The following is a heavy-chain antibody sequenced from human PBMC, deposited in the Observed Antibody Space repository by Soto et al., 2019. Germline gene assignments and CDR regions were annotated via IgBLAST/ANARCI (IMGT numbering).Heavy chain of an antibody. CDR2: MNPNSGNT. J-gene: IGHJ4*02. Sequence: ASVKVSCKASGYTFTSYDINWVRQATGQGLEWMGWMNPNSGNTGYAQKFQGRVTMTRNTSISTAYMELSSLRSEDTAVYYCARGDVFSGITIFGVVSDYWGQGTLVTVSS. V-gene: IGHV1-8*01. CDR3: ARGDVFSGITIFGVVSDY. CDR1: GYTFTSYD. D-gene: IGHD3-3*01.